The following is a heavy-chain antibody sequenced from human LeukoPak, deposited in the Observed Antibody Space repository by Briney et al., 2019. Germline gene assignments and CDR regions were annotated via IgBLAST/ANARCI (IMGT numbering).Heavy chain of an antibody. CDR2: ISGSGGST. V-gene: IGHV3-23*01. Sequence: GGSLRLSCAASGFTFSSYAMSWVRQAPGKGLEWVSAISGSGGSTYYADSVKGWFTISRDNSKNTLYLQMNSLRAEDTAVYYCARDPTYWQWLVKGYYGMDVWGQGTTVTVSS. CDR1: GFTFSSYA. CDR3: ARDPTYWQWLVKGYYGMDV. J-gene: IGHJ6*02. D-gene: IGHD6-19*01.